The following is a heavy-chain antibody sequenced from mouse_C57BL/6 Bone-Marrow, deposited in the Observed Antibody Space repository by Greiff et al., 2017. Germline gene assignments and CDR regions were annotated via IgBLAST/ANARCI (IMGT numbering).Heavy chain of an antibody. V-gene: IGHV14-4*01. D-gene: IGHD1-1*01. J-gene: IGHJ2*01. CDR1: GFNIKDDY. CDR2: IDPENGDT. CDR3: TTIYYYGLDY. Sequence: EVQGVESGAELVRPGASVKLSCTASGFNIKDDYMHWVKQRPEQGLEWIGWIDPENGDTEYASKFQGKATITADTSSNTAYLQLSSLTSEDTAVYYCTTIYYYGLDYWGQGTTLTVSS.